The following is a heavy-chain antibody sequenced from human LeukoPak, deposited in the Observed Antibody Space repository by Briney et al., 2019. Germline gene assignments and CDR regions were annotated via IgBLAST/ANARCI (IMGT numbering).Heavy chain of an antibody. V-gene: IGHV1-18*01. CDR3: ARGQSMYY. D-gene: IGHD2-8*01. Sequence: ASVKVSCKASGYTFNNYFISWVRQAPEQGLEWVGWISPHSHTTHYAEKVQGRVTMTTDTSTSTVYMELRSLRPDDTAVYFCARGQSMYYWGRGTPVTFSS. CDR2: ISPHSHTT. CDR1: GYTFNNYF. J-gene: IGHJ4*02.